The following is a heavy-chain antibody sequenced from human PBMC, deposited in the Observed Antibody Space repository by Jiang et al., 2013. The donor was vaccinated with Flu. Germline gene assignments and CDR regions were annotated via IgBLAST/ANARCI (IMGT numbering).Heavy chain of an antibody. D-gene: IGHD3-9*01. CDR3: ATHFDWDHDAFDI. CDR2: IYPGDSDT. J-gene: IGHJ3*02. V-gene: IGHV5-51*01. Sequence: VQLVESGAEVKKPGESLKISCKGSGYSFTSYWIGWVRQMPGKGLEWMGIIYPGDSDTRYSPSFQGQVTISADKSISTAYLQWSSLKASDTAMYYCATHFDWDHDAFDIWGQGDNGHRLF. CDR1: GYSFTSYW.